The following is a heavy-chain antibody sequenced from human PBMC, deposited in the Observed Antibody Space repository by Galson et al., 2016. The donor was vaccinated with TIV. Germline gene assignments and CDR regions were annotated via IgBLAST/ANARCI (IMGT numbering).Heavy chain of an antibody. Sequence: SLRLSCAASGFSFSSYWMTWVRQAPGKGLEWVANIKRDDSEKYYMDSVKGRFTISRDNAKNSLYLQMNSLTAEDTAVYYCTRQLISESSVGFDIWGQGTLVTVSS. J-gene: IGHJ3*02. CDR3: TRQLISESSVGFDI. CDR1: GFSFSSYW. D-gene: IGHD5-24*01. V-gene: IGHV3-7*01. CDR2: IKRDDSEK.